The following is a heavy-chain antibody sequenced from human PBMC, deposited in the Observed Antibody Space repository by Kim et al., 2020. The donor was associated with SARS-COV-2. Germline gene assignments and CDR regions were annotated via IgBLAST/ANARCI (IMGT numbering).Heavy chain of an antibody. CDR3: ARTADDGVAASFDY. CDR2: IYHSGST. D-gene: IGHD6-19*01. CDR1: GGSISSSNW. V-gene: IGHV4-4*02. J-gene: IGHJ4*02. Sequence: SETLSLTCAVSGGSISSSNWWSWVRQPPGKGLEWIGEIYHSGSTNYNPSLKSRVTISVDKSKNQFSLKLSSVTAADTTVYYCARTADDGVAASFDYWGQGTLVTVSS.